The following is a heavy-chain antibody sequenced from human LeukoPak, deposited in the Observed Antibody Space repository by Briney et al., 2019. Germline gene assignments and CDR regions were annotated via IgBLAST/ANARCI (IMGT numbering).Heavy chain of an antibody. J-gene: IGHJ6*03. CDR1: GGSISGGSYY. CDR3: ARGMGSGSYYLTYYYYYYYMDV. D-gene: IGHD3-10*01. Sequence: PSETLSLTCTVSGGSISGGSYYWSWIRQPAGKGLEWIGRIYNSGSTNYNPSLKSQVTISLDTSKNQFSLNLNSVTAADAAVYYCARGMGSGSYYLTYYYYYYYMDVWGKGTTVTISS. V-gene: IGHV4-61*02. CDR2: IYNSGST.